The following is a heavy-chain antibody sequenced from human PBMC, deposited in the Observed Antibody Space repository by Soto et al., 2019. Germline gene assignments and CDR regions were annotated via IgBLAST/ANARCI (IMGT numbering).Heavy chain of an antibody. CDR2: IYHSGST. CDR1: GGSISSGGYS. Sequence: PSETLSLTCAVSGGSISSGGYSWSWIRQPPGKGLEWIGYIYHSGSTYYNPSLKSRVTISVDRSKNQFSLKLSSVTAADTTVYYCARGRSRGSGSYPYGMDVWGQGTTVTASS. CDR3: ARGRSRGSGSYPYGMDV. V-gene: IGHV4-30-2*01. D-gene: IGHD3-10*01. J-gene: IGHJ6*02.